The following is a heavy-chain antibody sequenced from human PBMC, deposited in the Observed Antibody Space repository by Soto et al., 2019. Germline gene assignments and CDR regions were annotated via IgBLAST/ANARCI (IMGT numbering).Heavy chain of an antibody. J-gene: IGHJ4*02. Sequence: QVQLVQSGAEVKKPGSSVKVSCKASGDTLSTHGISWGRQAPGQGLEWMGGTIPIIGTTDYAEKFQGRVTITADESTTTSYMELSSLRPDDTAVYYCEAGDSIDTGDHWGQGTLVTVSS. D-gene: IGHD5-18*01. V-gene: IGHV1-69*01. CDR2: TIPIIGTT. CDR3: EAGDSIDTGDH. CDR1: GDTLSTHG.